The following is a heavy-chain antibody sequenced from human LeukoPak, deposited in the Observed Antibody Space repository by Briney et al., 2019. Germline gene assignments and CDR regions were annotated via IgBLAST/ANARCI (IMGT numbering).Heavy chain of an antibody. D-gene: IGHD3-22*01. CDR2: ISYDGSNK. CDR1: GFTISSYG. Sequence: PGGSLRLSCAASGFTISSYGMHWVRQAPGKGLEWVAVISYDGSNKYYADSVKGRFTISRDNAKNPLYLQMNSLRAEDTAVYYCARGDYDSSGYYSVPFLIDYWGQGTLVTVSS. V-gene: IGHV3-30*03. J-gene: IGHJ4*02. CDR3: ARGDYDSSGYYSVPFLIDY.